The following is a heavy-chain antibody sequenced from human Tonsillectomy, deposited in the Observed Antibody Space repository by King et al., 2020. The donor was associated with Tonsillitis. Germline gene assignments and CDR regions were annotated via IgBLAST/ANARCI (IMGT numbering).Heavy chain of an antibody. CDR1: GFTFSNSW. CDR2: IKKDGPSK. D-gene: IGHD4-17*01. V-gene: IGHV3-7*01. Sequence: VQLVESGGGLVQPGGSLRLSCGASGFTFSNSWMGWVRQAPGKGLEWMANIKKDGPSKYYLDSVEGRFTISRDNAENSLYLQMNSLRDEDTAVYYCAKHGDWAFDSWGQGTLVTVSS. CDR3: AKHGDWAFDS. J-gene: IGHJ4*02.